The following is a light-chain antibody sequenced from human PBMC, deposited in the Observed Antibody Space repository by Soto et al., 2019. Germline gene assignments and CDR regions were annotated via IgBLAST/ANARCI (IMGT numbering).Light chain of an antibody. CDR3: QQYVKAFRS. CDR2: KAP. V-gene: IGKV1-5*03. J-gene: IGKJ1*01. Sequence: DIYMTQSPSTLSASVGDRVTITCRASHGFSIWLACYQQRPGTAPKLQIYKAPSLELGDPSRVSGRGSGTEFTLAISSLQPDDFATYYCQQYVKAFRSFGQGTKVDIK. CDR1: HGFSIW.